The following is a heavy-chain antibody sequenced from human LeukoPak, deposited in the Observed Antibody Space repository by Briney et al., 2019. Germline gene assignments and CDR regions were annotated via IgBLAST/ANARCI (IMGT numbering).Heavy chain of an antibody. Sequence: SLRLSCAASGFTFDDYAMYWVRQAPGKGLEWVSGISWNSGSIGYADSVKGRFTISRDNAKNSLYLQMNSLRAEDTALYYCAKDNRRGGFDIWGQGTMVTVSS. J-gene: IGHJ3*02. D-gene: IGHD3-16*01. CDR3: AKDNRRGGFDI. V-gene: IGHV3-9*01. CDR1: GFTFDDYA. CDR2: ISWNSGSI.